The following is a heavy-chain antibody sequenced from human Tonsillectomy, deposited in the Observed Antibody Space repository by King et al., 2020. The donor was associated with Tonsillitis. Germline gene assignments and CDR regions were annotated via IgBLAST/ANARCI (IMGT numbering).Heavy chain of an antibody. V-gene: IGHV5-51*01. J-gene: IGHJ3*01. Sequence: VQLVESGAEVKKPGESLKISCKGSGYSFTSYWNGWVRQMPGKGLEWMGIIYPGDSDTRYSPSFQGQVTISADKSISTAHLQWSSLKASDTAMYYCARLRWSHWDAFDLWGQGIMVTVSS. CDR2: IYPGDSDT. CDR1: GYSFTSYW. D-gene: IGHD4-23*01. CDR3: ARLRWSHWDAFDL.